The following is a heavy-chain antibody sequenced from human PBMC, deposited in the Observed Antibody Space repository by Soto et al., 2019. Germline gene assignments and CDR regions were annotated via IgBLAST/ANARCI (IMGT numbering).Heavy chain of an antibody. CDR2: ISSSSTI. CDR1: GFAFSSYS. CDR3: ARGSYGMDV. V-gene: IGHV3-48*02. Sequence: GSLRLSCAASGFAFSSYSMNWVRQAPGKGLEWVSYISSSSTIYYADSVKGRFTISRDNAKNSLYLQMNSLRDEDTAVYYCARGSYGMDVWGQGTTVTVSS. J-gene: IGHJ6*02.